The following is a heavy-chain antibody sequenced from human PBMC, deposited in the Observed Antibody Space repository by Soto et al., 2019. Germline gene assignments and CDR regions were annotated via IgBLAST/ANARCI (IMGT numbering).Heavy chain of an antibody. CDR2: INAGNGNT. J-gene: IGHJ5*02. V-gene: IGHV1-3*01. Sequence: ASVKVSCKASGYTFTSYAMHWVRQAPGQRLEWMGWINAGNGNTKYSQKFQGRVTITRDTSASTAYMELSSLRSEDTAVYYCARGYCSSTSCYKIDPWGQGTLVTVSS. CDR1: GYTFTSYA. CDR3: ARGYCSSTSCYKIDP. D-gene: IGHD2-2*02.